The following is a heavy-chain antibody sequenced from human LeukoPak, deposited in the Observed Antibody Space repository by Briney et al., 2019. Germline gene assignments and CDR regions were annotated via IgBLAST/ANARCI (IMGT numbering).Heavy chain of an antibody. CDR2: LYCNDDK. J-gene: IGHJ5*02. V-gene: IGHV2-5*01. CDR3: AHRRYGVLPP. Sequence: SGPTLVDPTQTLTLNCTFSGFLLSASGVGVGWIRQPPGKPLEWHELLYCNDDKRYNPTLKSRHTNTKDTPKNQLVLTMTNVDPVDTATYYCAHRRYGVLPPWGQRTLVTVS. D-gene: IGHD3-10*01. CDR1: GFLLSASGVG.